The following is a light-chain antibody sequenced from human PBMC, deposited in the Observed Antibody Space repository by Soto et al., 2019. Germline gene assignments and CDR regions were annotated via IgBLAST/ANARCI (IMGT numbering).Light chain of an antibody. CDR2: DAS. CDR3: QQYGSSGT. CDR1: QSSSRW. Sequence: DIQMTQSPSTLSASXGDRVTITCRANQSSSRWLAWSQQKPGKAPKVLIYDASNLESGVPSRFSGFRSGTEFTLTISRLEPEDFAVYYCQQYGSSGTFGQGTKVDIK. J-gene: IGKJ1*01. V-gene: IGKV1-5*01.